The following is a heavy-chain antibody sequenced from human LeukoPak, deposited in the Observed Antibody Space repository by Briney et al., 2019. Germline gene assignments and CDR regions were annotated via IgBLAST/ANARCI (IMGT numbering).Heavy chain of an antibody. J-gene: IGHJ5*02. CDR2: IYYSGST. Sequence: PSETLSLTCTVSGGSISSYYWSWIRQPPGKGLEWIGYIYYSGSTNYNPSLKSRVTISVDTSKNQFSLKLSSVTAADTAVYYCARDQRYCSSTSCYSGWFDPWGQGTLVTVSS. CDR3: ARDQRYCSSTSCYSGWFDP. D-gene: IGHD2-2*02. V-gene: IGHV4-59*12. CDR1: GGSISSYY.